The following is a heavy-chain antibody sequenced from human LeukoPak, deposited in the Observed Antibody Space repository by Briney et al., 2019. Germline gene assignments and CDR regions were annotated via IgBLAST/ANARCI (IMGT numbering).Heavy chain of an antibody. J-gene: IGHJ5*02. CDR1: GFLVTSTH. Sequence: GGSLRLSCTVSGFLVTSTHMDWVRQAPGKGPEWVGIIYDDGGTVHAESVKGRFTISRDNSKNTMYLQMNSLRPEDSAVYYCARDRAGRRSSWVEFDLWGQGMLVNVSS. CDR3: ARDRAGRRSSWVEFDL. V-gene: IGHV3-53*05. CDR2: IYDDGGT. D-gene: IGHD3-10*01.